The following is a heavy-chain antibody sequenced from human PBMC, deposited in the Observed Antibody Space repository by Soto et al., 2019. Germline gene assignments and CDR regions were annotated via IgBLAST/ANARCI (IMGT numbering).Heavy chain of an antibody. V-gene: IGHV3-15*01. D-gene: IGHD2-21*01. CDR2: IKSKTDGGTT. J-gene: IGHJ4*02. Sequence: PGGSLRLSCAASGFTFSNAWMSWVRQAPGKGLEWVGRIKSKTDGGTTDYAAPVKGRFTISRDDSKNTLYLQMNSLKTEDTAVYYCTALAYEWRGVWYFDYWGQGTLVTVSS. CDR3: TALAYEWRGVWYFDY. CDR1: GFTFSNAW.